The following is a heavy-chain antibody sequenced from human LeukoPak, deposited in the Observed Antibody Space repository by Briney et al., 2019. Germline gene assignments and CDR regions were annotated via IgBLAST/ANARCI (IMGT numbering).Heavy chain of an antibody. D-gene: IGHD1-26*01. V-gene: IGHV4/OR15-8*02. CDR1: GGSISGTNW. CDR3: SRESGPFCPFGY. J-gene: IGHJ4*02. CDR2: ISLAGQT. Sequence: SETLSLTCGVSGGSISGTNWWSWVRQPPGQGLEWIGEISLAGQTNYNPSLHGRVTMSLDKSSNQLSLHLTSVTAADTATYFCSRESGPFCPFGYWGQGTLVTVAS.